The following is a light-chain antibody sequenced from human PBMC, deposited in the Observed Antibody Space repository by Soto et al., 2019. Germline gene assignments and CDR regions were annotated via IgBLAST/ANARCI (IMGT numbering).Light chain of an antibody. CDR3: QQNNNSPQT. CDR1: QSVSSN. J-gene: IGKJ1*01. V-gene: IGKV3-15*01. CDR2: GAS. Sequence: EIVMTQSPATLSVSPGERATLSCRASQSVSSNLAWYQQKPGQAPRLLIYGASTRATGIPARFSGSGSGTEFTLTISSLQSEDFAVYYCQQNNNSPQTFGQGTKVDI.